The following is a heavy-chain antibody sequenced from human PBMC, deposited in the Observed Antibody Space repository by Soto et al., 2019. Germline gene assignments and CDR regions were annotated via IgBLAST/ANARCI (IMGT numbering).Heavy chain of an antibody. CDR3: AKDQEQLVQGFDY. Sequence: GGSLRLSCAASGFTFSSYAMSWVRQAPGKGLEWVSAISGSGGSTYYADSVKGRFTISRDNSKNTLYLQMNSLGAEDTAVYYCAKDQEQLVQGFDYWGQGTLVTVSS. D-gene: IGHD6-13*01. CDR2: ISGSGGST. V-gene: IGHV3-23*01. CDR1: GFTFSSYA. J-gene: IGHJ4*02.